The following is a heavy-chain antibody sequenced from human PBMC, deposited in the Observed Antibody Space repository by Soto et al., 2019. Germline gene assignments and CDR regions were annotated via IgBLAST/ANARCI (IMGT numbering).Heavy chain of an antibody. CDR1: GFTLRSFT. J-gene: IGHJ5*02. D-gene: IGHD6-13*01. Sequence: LRLSCAASGFTLRSFTMNGVRQAPGKGLEWVSTISSNSAYIYYTDALRGRFTISRDNAKNSLHLQMNSLRAEDTAVYYCTRDASRDSSARGWFDPWGPGTLVTVSS. CDR2: ISSNSAYI. CDR3: TRDASRDSSARGWFDP. V-gene: IGHV3-21*01.